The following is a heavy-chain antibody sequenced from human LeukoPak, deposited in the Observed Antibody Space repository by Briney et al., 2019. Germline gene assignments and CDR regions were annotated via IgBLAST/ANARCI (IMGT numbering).Heavy chain of an antibody. D-gene: IGHD6-19*01. CDR3: ARDQAVADNNWFDS. J-gene: IGHJ5*01. CDR1: GGSFSGYY. CDR2: INHSGST. Sequence: SETLSLTCAVYGGSFSGYYWSWIRQPPGKGLEWIGEINHSGSTNYNPSLKSRVTISLDTSRNQFSLKLNSLTAADTAVYYCARDQAVADNNWFDSWGQGILVTVSS. V-gene: IGHV4-34*01.